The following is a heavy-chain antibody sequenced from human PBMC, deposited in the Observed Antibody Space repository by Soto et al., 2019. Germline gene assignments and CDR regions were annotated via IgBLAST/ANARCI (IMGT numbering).Heavy chain of an antibody. CDR3: TRDASRDSSARGWFDP. D-gene: IGHD6-13*01. Sequence: GGSLRLSCAAPGFTFRSFTMNWVRQAPGKGLEWVSTISSNSAYIYYTDALRGRFTISRDNAKNSLHLQMNNLRAEDTAVYYCTRDASRDSSARGWFDPWGPGTLVTVSS. J-gene: IGHJ5*02. V-gene: IGHV3-21*01. CDR1: GFTFRSFT. CDR2: ISSNSAYI.